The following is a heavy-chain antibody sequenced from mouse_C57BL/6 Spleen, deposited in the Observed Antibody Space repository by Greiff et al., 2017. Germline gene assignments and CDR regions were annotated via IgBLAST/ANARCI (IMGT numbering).Heavy chain of an antibody. V-gene: IGHV2-5*01. CDR2: IWRGGST. Sequence: VKVVESGPGLVQPSQSLSITCTVSGFSLTSYGVHWVRQSPGKGLEWLGVIWRGGSTDYNAAFMSRLSITKDNSKSQVFFKMNSLQADDTAIYYCAKAYDGVYYFDYWGQGTTLTVSS. D-gene: IGHD2-12*01. CDR3: AKAYDGVYYFDY. J-gene: IGHJ2*01. CDR1: GFSLTSYG.